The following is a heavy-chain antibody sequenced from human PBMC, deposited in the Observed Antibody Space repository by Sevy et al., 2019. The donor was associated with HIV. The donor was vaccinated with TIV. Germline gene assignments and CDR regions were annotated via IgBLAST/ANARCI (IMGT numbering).Heavy chain of an antibody. J-gene: IGHJ4*02. CDR1: GFTCSSNS. CDR3: TRGRLQDDY. D-gene: IGHD5-18*01. Sequence: GGSLRLSCAASGFTCSSNSMNWVRQAPGKGLEWVSYISSSSSTIYYADSVKGRFTISRDNAKNSLYLQMNSLRAEDTAVYYCTRGRLQDDYWGQGTLVTVSS. V-gene: IGHV3-48*01. CDR2: ISSSSSTI.